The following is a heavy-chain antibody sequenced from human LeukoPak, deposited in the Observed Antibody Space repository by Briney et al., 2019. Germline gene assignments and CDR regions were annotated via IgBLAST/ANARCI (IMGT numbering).Heavy chain of an antibody. CDR1: GGSISSYY. Sequence: SETLSLTCTVSGGSISSYYWSWIRQPPGKGLEWIGYIYYSGSTNYNPSLKSRVTISVDTSKNQFSLKLSSVTAADTAVYYCARGIVVVAATDAFDIWGQGTMVTVSS. V-gene: IGHV4-59*01. CDR3: ARGIVVVAATDAFDI. CDR2: IYYSGST. D-gene: IGHD2-15*01. J-gene: IGHJ3*02.